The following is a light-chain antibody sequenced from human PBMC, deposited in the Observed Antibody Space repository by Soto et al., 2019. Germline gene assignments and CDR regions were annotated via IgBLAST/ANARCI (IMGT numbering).Light chain of an antibody. CDR1: QGISNY. V-gene: IGKV1-27*01. Sequence: DIQMTQSPSSLSGSVGDSVTITCRASQGISNYLAWYQQKPGKAPTLLIYAASTLQSGVPSRFSGSGSGTDFTPTISSLQPEDFATYYCLQDYIYPWTFGQGTKVDIK. CDR3: LQDYIYPWT. J-gene: IGKJ1*01. CDR2: AAS.